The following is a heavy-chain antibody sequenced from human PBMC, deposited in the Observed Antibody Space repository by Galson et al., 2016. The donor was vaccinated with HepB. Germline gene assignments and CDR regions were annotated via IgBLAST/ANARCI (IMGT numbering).Heavy chain of an antibody. CDR3: AHVAVSGKGGPFDV. D-gene: IGHD6-19*01. J-gene: IGHJ4*02. CDR1: GFSLTATGVG. CDR2: IYWDADK. Sequence: PALVKPTQTLTLTCTFSGFSLTATGVGVGWIRQPPGKALEFLALIYWDADKHYSPSLKSRLTIARDTSKNQVLLTMTNMDPVDTATYFCAHVAVSGKGGPFDVWGQGTLVTVSS. V-gene: IGHV2-5*02.